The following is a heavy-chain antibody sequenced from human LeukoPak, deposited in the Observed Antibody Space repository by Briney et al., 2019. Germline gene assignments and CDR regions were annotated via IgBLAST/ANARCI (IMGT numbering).Heavy chain of an antibody. CDR3: AKSNVVATTGYFDY. Sequence: GGSLRLSCAASGFTFSSYAMSWVRQAPGKGLGWVSAISGSGGSTYYADSVKGRFTISRDNSKNTLYLQMNSLRAEDTAVYYCAKSNVVATTGYFDYWGQGTLVTVSS. CDR1: GFTFSSYA. V-gene: IGHV3-23*01. CDR2: ISGSGGST. J-gene: IGHJ4*02. D-gene: IGHD2-15*01.